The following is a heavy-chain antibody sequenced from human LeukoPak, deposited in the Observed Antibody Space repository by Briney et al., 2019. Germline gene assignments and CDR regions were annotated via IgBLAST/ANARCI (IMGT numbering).Heavy chain of an antibody. Sequence: SETLSLTCTVSGGSISSYYWSWIRQPPGKGLEWIGYIYYSGSTNYNPSHKSRVTISVDTSKNQFSLKLSSVTAADTAVYYCARSRGQGGWLQIDYWGQGTLVTVSS. D-gene: IGHD5-24*01. CDR1: GGSISSYY. CDR2: IYYSGST. J-gene: IGHJ4*02. V-gene: IGHV4-59*08. CDR3: ARSRGQGGWLQIDY.